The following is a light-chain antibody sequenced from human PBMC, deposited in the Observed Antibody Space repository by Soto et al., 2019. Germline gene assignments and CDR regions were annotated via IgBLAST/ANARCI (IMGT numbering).Light chain of an antibody. CDR3: ASFTTTRPWV. V-gene: IGLV2-14*01. Sequence: QSVLTQPASVSGSPGQSITISCTGTSSDIGVYNYVSWFQQHPGKAPKLMIYEVNNRPSGVSDRFSGSKSANTASLTISGLQAEDEADYYCASFTTTRPWVFGGGTQLTVL. CDR2: EVN. CDR1: SSDIGVYNY. J-gene: IGLJ3*02.